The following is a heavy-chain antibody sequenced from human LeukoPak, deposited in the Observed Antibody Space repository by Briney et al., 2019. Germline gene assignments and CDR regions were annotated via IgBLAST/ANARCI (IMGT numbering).Heavy chain of an antibody. CDR3: ARGRRRTYYYDSSGYYFGY. Sequence: PSETLSLTCAVYGGSFSGYYWSWIRQPPGKGLEWIGEINHSGSTNYNPSLKSRVTISVDTSKNQFSLKLSSVTAADTAVYYCARGRRRTYYYDSSGYYFGYRGQGTLVTVSS. D-gene: IGHD3-22*01. V-gene: IGHV4-34*01. CDR1: GGSFSGYY. CDR2: INHSGST. J-gene: IGHJ4*02.